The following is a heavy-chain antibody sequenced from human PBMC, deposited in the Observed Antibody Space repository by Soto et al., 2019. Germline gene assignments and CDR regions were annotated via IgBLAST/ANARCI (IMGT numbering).Heavy chain of an antibody. CDR3: ARDRQESFFDP. CDR2: IYYSGST. J-gene: IGHJ5*02. D-gene: IGHD3-10*01. V-gene: IGHV4-31*03. Sequence: SETLSLTCTVSGGSISSGGYYWSWIRQHPGKGLEWIGYIYYSGSTYYNPSLKSRVTISVDTSKNQFSLKLSSVTAADTAVYYCARDRQESFFDPWGQGTLVTVSS. CDR1: GGSISSGGYY.